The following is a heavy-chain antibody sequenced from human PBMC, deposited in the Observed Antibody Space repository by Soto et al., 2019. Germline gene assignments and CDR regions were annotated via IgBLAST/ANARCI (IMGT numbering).Heavy chain of an antibody. CDR3: TRGYCSGGSCYFDY. Sequence: GGSLRLSCAASGFTFSGSAMHWVRQASGKGLEWVGRIRSKANSYATAYAASVKGRFTISRDDSKNTAYLQMNSLKTEDTAVYYCTRGYCSGGSCYFDYWGQGTLVTVSS. V-gene: IGHV3-73*01. J-gene: IGHJ4*02. D-gene: IGHD2-15*01. CDR1: GFTFSGSA. CDR2: IRSKANSYAT.